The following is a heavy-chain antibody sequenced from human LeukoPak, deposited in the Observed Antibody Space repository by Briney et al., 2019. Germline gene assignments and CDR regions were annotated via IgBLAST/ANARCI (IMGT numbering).Heavy chain of an antibody. D-gene: IGHD5-24*01. Sequence: ASVKVSCKASGYTVTSYYMHWVRQAPGQGLEWMAILNPSGGSSNYARKFQGRATLTRATSTGTVYMELSSLRSEDTAVYYCASAYKHGMDVWGQGTTVIVSS. V-gene: IGHV1-46*01. CDR1: GYTVTSYY. J-gene: IGHJ6*02. CDR3: ASAYKHGMDV. CDR2: LNPSGGSS.